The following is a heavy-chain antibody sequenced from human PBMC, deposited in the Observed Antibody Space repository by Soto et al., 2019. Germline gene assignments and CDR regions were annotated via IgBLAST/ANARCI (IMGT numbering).Heavy chain of an antibody. J-gene: IGHJ6*02. Sequence: SETLSLTCAVYGGSFSCYYWSWIRQPPGQGLEWIGEINHSGSTNYNPSLKSRVTISVDTSKNQFSLKLSSVTAADTAVYYCARGGYSYGYGSYYYGMDVWGQGTTVTVSS. CDR3: ARGGYSYGYGSYYYGMDV. V-gene: IGHV4-34*01. CDR1: GGSFSCYY. CDR2: INHSGST. D-gene: IGHD5-18*01.